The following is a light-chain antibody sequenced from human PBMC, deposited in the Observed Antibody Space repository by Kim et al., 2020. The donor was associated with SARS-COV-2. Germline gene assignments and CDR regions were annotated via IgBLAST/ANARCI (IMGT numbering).Light chain of an antibody. CDR3: VLYLGTGSWV. Sequence: GGTVTLTCGLSSGSVSTSTSPGWYQQTPGQAPRTLIYTTNIRSSGVPDRFSGSILGNKAALTITGAQADDESDYYCVLYLGTGSWVFGGGTKLTVL. V-gene: IGLV8-61*01. CDR2: TTN. CDR1: SGSVSTSTS. J-gene: IGLJ3*02.